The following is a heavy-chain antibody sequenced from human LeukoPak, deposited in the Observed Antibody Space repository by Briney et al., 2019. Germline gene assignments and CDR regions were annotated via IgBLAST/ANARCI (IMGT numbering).Heavy chain of an antibody. CDR2: IYYSGST. CDR1: GGSVSSGGYS. CDR3: ARDATYGDYFDY. D-gene: IGHD4-17*01. V-gene: IGHV4-31*11. J-gene: IGHJ4*02. Sequence: SETLSLTCAVSGGSVSSGGYSWSWIRQPPGKGLDWIGHIYYSGSTYYNPSLKSRVTISVDTSKNQFSLKLSSVTAADTAVYYCARDATYGDYFDYWGQGTLVTVSS.